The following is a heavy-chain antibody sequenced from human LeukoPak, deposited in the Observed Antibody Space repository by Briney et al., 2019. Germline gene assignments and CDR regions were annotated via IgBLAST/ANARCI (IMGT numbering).Heavy chain of an antibody. CDR3: ARDGGVVSTWYWFFQH. J-gene: IGHJ1*01. V-gene: IGHV3-23*01. CDR2: ISGSGGST. Sequence: GGSLRLSCAASGFTFSSYAMSWVRQAPGKGLEWVSAISGSGGSTYYADSVKGRFTISRDNSKNTVYLQMNSLRADDTAVYYCARDGGVVSTWYWFFQHWGQGTLVTVSS. CDR1: GFTFSSYA. D-gene: IGHD2-21*01.